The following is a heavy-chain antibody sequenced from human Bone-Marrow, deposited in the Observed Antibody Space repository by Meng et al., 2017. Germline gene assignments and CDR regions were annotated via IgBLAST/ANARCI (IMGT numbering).Heavy chain of an antibody. V-gene: IGHV6-1*01. J-gene: IGHJ5*02. CDR2: TNYRSKWYN. CDR3: ARDGMSNSWFDP. D-gene: IGHD1-1*01. Sequence: QVQLQQSGPGLVKPSQTRSLTCAIPGDSVSSNTATWNWIRPSPSRGLEWLGRTNYRSKWYNDYAVSVKSRITINPDTSKNQISLQLNSVTPEDTAVYYCARDGMSNSWFDPWGQGTLVTVSS. CDR1: GDSVSSNTAT.